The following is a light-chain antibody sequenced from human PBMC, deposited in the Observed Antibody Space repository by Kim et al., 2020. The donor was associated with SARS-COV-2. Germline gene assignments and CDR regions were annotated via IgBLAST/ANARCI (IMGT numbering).Light chain of an antibody. CDR1: QSLLYNSNNKNY. V-gene: IGKV4-1*01. CDR2: WAS. J-gene: IGKJ4*01. CDR3: QQYYSALVT. Sequence: DIAMAQSPDSLAVSLGERATINCKSSQSLLYNSNNKNYLAWYQQKPGQPPRLLIYWASTRESGVPDRFSGSGSGTDFTLTISSLHTEDVAVYYCQQYYSALVTFGGGTKVDIK.